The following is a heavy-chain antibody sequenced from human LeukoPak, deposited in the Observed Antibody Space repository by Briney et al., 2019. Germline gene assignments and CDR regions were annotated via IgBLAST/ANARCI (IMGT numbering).Heavy chain of an antibody. Sequence: GGSLRLSCAASGFTFIIDGMHCVRQAPVKGLEWVAVISYDGSNKYYADSVKGRLTISRDNSKHKMYLQLNSLRHEDTAVYYCAKDSSDYWGQGALVTVCS. CDR2: ISYDGSNK. D-gene: IGHD2/OR15-2a*01. CDR3: AKDSSDY. J-gene: IGHJ4*02. V-gene: IGHV3-30*18. CDR1: GFTFIIDG.